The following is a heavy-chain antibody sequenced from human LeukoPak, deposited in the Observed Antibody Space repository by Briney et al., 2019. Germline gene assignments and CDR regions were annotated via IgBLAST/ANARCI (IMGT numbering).Heavy chain of an antibody. Sequence: PSETLSLTCTVSGGSISSSSYYWGWIRQPPGKGLEWIGSIYYSGSTYYNPSLKSRVTISVDTSKNQFSLKLSSVTAADTAMYYCARHGSYYYMDVWGKGTTVTVSS. CDR3: ARHGSYYYMDV. CDR1: GGSISSSSYY. V-gene: IGHV4-39*01. D-gene: IGHD1-1*01. J-gene: IGHJ6*03. CDR2: IYYSGST.